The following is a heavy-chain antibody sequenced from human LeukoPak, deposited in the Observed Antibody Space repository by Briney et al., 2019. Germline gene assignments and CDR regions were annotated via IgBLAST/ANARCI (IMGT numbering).Heavy chain of an antibody. Sequence: GGSLRLSCAASGFTFSSYAMSWVRQAPGKGLEWVSAISGSGGSTYYADSVKGRFTISKDNSKNTLYLQMNSLRAEDTAVYYCAKEGGIECYLEVCYFDYWGQGTLVTVSS. CDR1: GFTFSSYA. J-gene: IGHJ4*02. D-gene: IGHD2-21*01. CDR3: AKEGGIECYLEVCYFDY. CDR2: ISGSGGST. V-gene: IGHV3-23*01.